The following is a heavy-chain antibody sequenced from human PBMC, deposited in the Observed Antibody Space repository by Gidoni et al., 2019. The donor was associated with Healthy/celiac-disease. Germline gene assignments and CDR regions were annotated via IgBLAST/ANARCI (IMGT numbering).Heavy chain of an antibody. CDR1: GYTFTSYY. CDR3: ARADGGNVGFDY. V-gene: IGHV1-46*01. CDR2: INPSGGST. Sequence: QVQLVQSGAEVKKPGASVKVSCKASGYTFTSYYMPWVRQAPGQGLEWMGIINPSGGSTSYAQKFQGRVTMTRDTSTSTVYMELSSLRSEDTAVYYCARADGGNVGFDYWGQGTLVTVSS. J-gene: IGHJ4*02. D-gene: IGHD2-15*01.